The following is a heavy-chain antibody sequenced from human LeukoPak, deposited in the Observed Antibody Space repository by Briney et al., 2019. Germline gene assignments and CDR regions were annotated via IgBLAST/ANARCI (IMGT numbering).Heavy chain of an antibody. CDR1: GFTFSTYA. CDR2: ISGSGVTT. Sequence: GSLRLSCAASGFTFSTYAMSWVRQAPGKGLEWVSGISGSGVTTYYTDSVKGRLTISRDNAKNTLYLQIDTMRAEDTAVYYCAKGATTRSTVITYYFDNWGQGTLVTVSS. CDR3: AKGATTRSTVITYYFDN. V-gene: IGHV3-23*01. D-gene: IGHD4-17*01. J-gene: IGHJ4*02.